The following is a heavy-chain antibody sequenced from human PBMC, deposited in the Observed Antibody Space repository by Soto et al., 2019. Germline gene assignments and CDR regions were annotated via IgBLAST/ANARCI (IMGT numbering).Heavy chain of an antibody. D-gene: IGHD2-2*01. CDR1: GFAFNNYG. J-gene: IGHJ4*02. CDR2: ISKSDYT. Sequence: GGSLRLSCTVSGFAFNNYGINWVRQAPGKGLEWVSSISKSDYTYYSDSVKGRFTISRDNAKNSVSLQMNTLRVEDTAVYYCAREDSIIIPAVSDFWGQGTLVTVSS. CDR3: AREDSIIIPAVSDF. V-gene: IGHV3-21*01.